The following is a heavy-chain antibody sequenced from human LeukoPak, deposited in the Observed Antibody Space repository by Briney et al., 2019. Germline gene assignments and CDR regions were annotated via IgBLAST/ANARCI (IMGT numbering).Heavy chain of an antibody. CDR1: GGSISSSSYY. CDR3: ARQGSSSWYLYYYYYMDV. D-gene: IGHD6-13*01. Sequence: PLETLSLTCTVSGGSISSSSYYWGWIRQPSGKGLERIGSIYYSGSTYYNPSLKSRVTISVDTSKNQFSLKLSSVTAADTAVYYCARQGSSSWYLYYYYYMDVWGKGTAVTVSS. J-gene: IGHJ6*03. CDR2: IYYSGST. V-gene: IGHV4-39*01.